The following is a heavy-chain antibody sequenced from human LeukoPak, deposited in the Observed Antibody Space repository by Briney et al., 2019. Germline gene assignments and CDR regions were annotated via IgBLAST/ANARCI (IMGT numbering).Heavy chain of an antibody. V-gene: IGHV3-30*04. CDR3: ARDYGVSVYYQPGRN. J-gene: IGHJ4*02. Sequence: GGSLRLSCVASGFTFSSYPMHWVRQAPGKGLEWVAVISYDGSSKYYAESVKGRFTISRDDSKNTLYLQMNGLRADDTAVYYCARDYGVSVYYQPGRNWGQGTLVTVSS. D-gene: IGHD3-22*01. CDR2: ISYDGSSK. CDR1: GFTFSSYP.